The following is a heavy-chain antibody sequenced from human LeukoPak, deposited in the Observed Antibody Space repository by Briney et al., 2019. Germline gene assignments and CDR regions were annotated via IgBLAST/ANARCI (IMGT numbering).Heavy chain of an antibody. V-gene: IGHV3-53*01. J-gene: IGHJ6*02. D-gene: IGHD3-10*01. CDR2: IYSGGST. Sequence: PGGSLRLSCAASGFTVSSNYMTWVRQALGKGLEWVSVIYSGGSTYYADSVKGRFTFSRDNSKNTLYLQMNSLRAEGTAVYYCAREGKPYGMDVWGQGTTVIVSS. CDR1: GFTVSSNY. CDR3: AREGKPYGMDV.